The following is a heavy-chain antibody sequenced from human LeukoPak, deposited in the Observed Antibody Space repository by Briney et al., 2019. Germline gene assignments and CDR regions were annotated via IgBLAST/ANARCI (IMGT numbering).Heavy chain of an antibody. CDR1: GYTFTSYD. CDR3: ARENVGSSWYEVYGMDV. D-gene: IGHD6-13*01. J-gene: IGHJ6*02. Sequence: ASVKVSCKASGYTFTSYDINWVRQATGQGLEWMGWMNPNSGNTGYAQKFQGRVTMTRNTSISTAYMELSSLRSEDTAVYYCARENVGSSWYEVYGMDVWGQGTTVTVSS. CDR2: MNPNSGNT. V-gene: IGHV1-8*01.